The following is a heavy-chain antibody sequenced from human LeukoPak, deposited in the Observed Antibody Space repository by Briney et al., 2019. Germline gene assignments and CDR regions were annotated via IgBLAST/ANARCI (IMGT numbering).Heavy chain of an antibody. V-gene: IGHV3-64D*06. Sequence: GGSLRLSFSAVAFTVMSYAIHCVRQAPGKGLEYVSAISSNGGSTYYADSVKGRFTITSDNSKNTLHLQMSSLRVEDTAVYHCVRSRGAFDMWGQGTMVTVSS. CDR2: ISSNGGST. D-gene: IGHD3-10*01. J-gene: IGHJ3*02. CDR1: AFTVMSYA. CDR3: VRSRGAFDM.